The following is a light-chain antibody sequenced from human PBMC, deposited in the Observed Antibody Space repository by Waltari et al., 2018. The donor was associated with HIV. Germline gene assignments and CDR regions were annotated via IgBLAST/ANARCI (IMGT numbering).Light chain of an antibody. CDR3: TSYAGSNNLV. Sequence: QSALTQPPSASGSPGQSVTISCTGTSSDVGASNYVSWYQQHPGKAPKLMIYEVSKRPSGVPDRFSGSKSANTASLTVSGLQAEDEADYYCTSYAGSNNLVFGGGTKLTVL. J-gene: IGLJ2*01. CDR1: SSDVGASNY. CDR2: EVS. V-gene: IGLV2-8*01.